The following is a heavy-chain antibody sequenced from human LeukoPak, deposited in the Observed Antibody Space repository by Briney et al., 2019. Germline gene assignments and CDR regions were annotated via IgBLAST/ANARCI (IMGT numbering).Heavy chain of an antibody. CDR1: GYTFTGYY. V-gene: IGHV1-2*02. Sequence: WASVTVSCKASGYTFTGYYMHWVRQAPGQGLEWMGWINPNSGGTNYAQKFQGRVTMTSDTSISTAYMELSRLRSDNTAVYYCARDLYGGTSATFDYWGQGTLVTVSS. D-gene: IGHD4-23*01. J-gene: IGHJ4*02. CDR2: INPNSGGT. CDR3: ARDLYGGTSATFDY.